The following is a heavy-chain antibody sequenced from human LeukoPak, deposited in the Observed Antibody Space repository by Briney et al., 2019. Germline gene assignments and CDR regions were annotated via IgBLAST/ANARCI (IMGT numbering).Heavy chain of an antibody. V-gene: IGHV3-33*01. J-gene: IGHJ4*02. CDR2: IWYDGSNT. Sequence: GGSLRLPCAASGFTFHNYGMHWVRQAPGKGLEWVALIWYDGSNTYYADSVKGRFTISRENSNNTLYLQMNRLRAEDTAVYYCARDQQRFCSGGTCYLGFEYWGQGILVTVSS. CDR1: GFTFHNYG. CDR3: ARDQQRFCSGGTCYLGFEY. D-gene: IGHD2-15*01.